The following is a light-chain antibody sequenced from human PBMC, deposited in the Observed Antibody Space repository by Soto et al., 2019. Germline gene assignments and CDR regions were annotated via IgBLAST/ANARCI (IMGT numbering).Light chain of an antibody. Sequence: QSALTQPPSVSAAPGQKVTISCSGSSFNIGNNYVSWYQQLPGTAPKLLIYENNKRPSGILDRFSGSKSGTSATLGITGLQTGDEADYYCGTWDSSLSAFVFGTGTKVT. J-gene: IGLJ1*01. V-gene: IGLV1-51*02. CDR2: ENN. CDR1: SFNIGNNY. CDR3: GTWDSSLSAFV.